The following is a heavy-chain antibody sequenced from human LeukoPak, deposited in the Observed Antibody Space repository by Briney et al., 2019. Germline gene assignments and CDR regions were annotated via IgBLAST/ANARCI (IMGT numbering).Heavy chain of an antibody. V-gene: IGHV3-9*01. CDR3: AKIGGASHGDSSEDY. Sequence: GGSLRLSCAASGFTFDDYAMHWVRQAPGKGLEWVSGISWNSGSIGYADSVKGRFTISRDNAKNSLYLQMNSLRAEDTALYYCAKIGGASHGDSSEDYWGQGTLVTVSS. D-gene: IGHD6-25*01. J-gene: IGHJ4*02. CDR1: GFTFDDYA. CDR2: ISWNSGSI.